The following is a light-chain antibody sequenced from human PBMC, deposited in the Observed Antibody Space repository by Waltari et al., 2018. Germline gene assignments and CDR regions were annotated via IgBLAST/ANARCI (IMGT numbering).Light chain of an antibody. CDR3: QQANDFPSLS. V-gene: IGKV1-12*02. CDR1: QDIGTW. CDR2: DAS. J-gene: IGKJ4*01. Sequence: DIQMTQSPSSVSAPVGDRVTITGRASQDIGTWLAWYQQKPGRAPNLLIYDASSLHSGVPSRFSGSGSGILFTLTISSLQPEDSATYFCQQANDFPSLSFGGGTKVEIQ.